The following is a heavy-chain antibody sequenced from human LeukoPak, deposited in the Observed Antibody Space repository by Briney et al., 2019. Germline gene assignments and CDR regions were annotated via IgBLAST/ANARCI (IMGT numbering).Heavy chain of an antibody. Sequence: PGRSLRLSCAASGFTFSSYAMHWVRQAPGKGLEWVAVISYDGSNKYYADSVKGRFTTSRDNSKNTLYLQMNSLRAEDTAVYYCASLIEDYWGQGTLVTVSS. D-gene: IGHD3-16*01. CDR3: ASLIEDY. CDR1: GFTFSSYA. CDR2: ISYDGSNK. V-gene: IGHV3-30-3*01. J-gene: IGHJ4*02.